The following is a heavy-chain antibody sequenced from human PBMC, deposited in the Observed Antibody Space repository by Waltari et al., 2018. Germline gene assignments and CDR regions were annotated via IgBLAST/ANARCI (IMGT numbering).Heavy chain of an antibody. D-gene: IGHD1-7*01. CDR1: GYTFTDYY. V-gene: IGHV1-69-2*01. Sequence: EVQLVQSGAEVKKPGATVKISCKVSGYTFTDYYMHWVQQAPGKGLEWMGLVDPEDGETIYAEKFQGRVTITADTSTDTAYMELSSLRSEDTAVYYWATDPSGVLRNFHNWFDPWGQGTLVTVSS. J-gene: IGHJ5*02. CDR2: VDPEDGET. CDR3: ATDPSGVLRNFHNWFDP.